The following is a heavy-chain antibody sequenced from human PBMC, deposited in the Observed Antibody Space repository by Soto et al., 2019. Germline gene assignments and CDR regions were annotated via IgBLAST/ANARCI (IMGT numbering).Heavy chain of an antibody. CDR1: GGSISSGDYY. J-gene: IGHJ4*02. CDR3: AREPVDILTGYSPGFDY. Sequence: QVQLQESGPGLVKPSQTLSLTCTVSGGSISSGDYYWSWIRQPPGKGLEWIGYIYYNGSTYYNPSLKSRVTISVDTSKNQFSLKLSSVTAADTAVYYCAREPVDILTGYSPGFDYWGQGTLVTVSS. CDR2: IYYNGST. V-gene: IGHV4-30-4*01. D-gene: IGHD3-9*01.